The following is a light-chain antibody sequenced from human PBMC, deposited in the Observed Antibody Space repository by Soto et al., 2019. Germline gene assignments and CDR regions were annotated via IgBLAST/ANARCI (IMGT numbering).Light chain of an antibody. V-gene: IGLV2-14*01. J-gene: IGLJ2*01. CDR3: SSYTSSSTLEAV. Sequence: QPASVSGSPGQSITISCTGTSSDVGGYNYVSWYQQHPGKAPKLMIYDVSNRPSGVSNRFSGSKSGNTASLTISGLQAEDEADYYCSSYTSSSTLEAVFGGGTKLTVL. CDR1: SSDVGGYNY. CDR2: DVS.